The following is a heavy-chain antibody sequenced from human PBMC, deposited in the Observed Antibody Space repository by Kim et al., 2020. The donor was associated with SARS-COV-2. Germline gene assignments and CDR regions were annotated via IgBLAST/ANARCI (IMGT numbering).Heavy chain of an antibody. Sequence: SQTLSLTCAISGDSVSSNSAAWNWIRQSPSRGLEWLGRTYYRSRWYNDYALSVKSRITINPDTSKNQFSLHLNSVTPEDTAVYYCAREGYGSGHGYFDLWGRGTLVTVSS. D-gene: IGHD6-19*01. CDR3: AREGYGSGHGYFDL. CDR1: GDSVSSNSAA. V-gene: IGHV6-1*01. CDR2: TYYRSRWYN. J-gene: IGHJ2*01.